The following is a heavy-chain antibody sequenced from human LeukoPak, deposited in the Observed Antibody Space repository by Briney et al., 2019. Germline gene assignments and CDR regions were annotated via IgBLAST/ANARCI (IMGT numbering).Heavy chain of an antibody. CDR1: GFTVSSNY. D-gene: IGHD6-13*01. CDR3: ALSSSWPGFFDY. Sequence: TGGSLRLSCAASGFTVSSNYMSWVRQAPGKGLEWVSVIYSGGSTYYADSVKGRFTISRDNSKNTLYLQMNSLRAEDTAVYYCALSSSWPGFFDYWGQGTLVTVSS. CDR2: IYSGGST. V-gene: IGHV3-53*01. J-gene: IGHJ4*02.